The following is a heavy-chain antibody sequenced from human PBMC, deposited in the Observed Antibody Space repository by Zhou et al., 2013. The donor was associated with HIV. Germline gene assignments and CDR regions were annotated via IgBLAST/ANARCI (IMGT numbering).Heavy chain of an antibody. J-gene: IGHJ4*02. V-gene: IGHV4-59*11. CDR1: GGSISSHY. Sequence: QVQLQESGPGLVKPSETLSLSCTVSGGSISSHYWSWIRQPPGKGLEWIGYIYYSGSTNYNPSLKSRVTISVDTPKNQFSLKLSSVTAADTAVYYCARLRGWQLAPFDYWGQGTLVTVSS. CDR2: IYYSGST. CDR3: ARLRGWQLAPFDY. D-gene: IGHD6-19*01.